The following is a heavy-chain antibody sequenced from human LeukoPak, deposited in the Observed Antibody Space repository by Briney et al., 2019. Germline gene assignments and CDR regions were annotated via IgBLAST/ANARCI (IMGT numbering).Heavy chain of an antibody. CDR1: GGSFSGYY. CDR2: INHSGST. D-gene: IGHD6-13*01. Sequence: PSETLSLTCAVYGGSFSGYYWSWIRQPPGKGLEWIGEINHSGSTNYNPSLKSRVTISVDTSKNQFSLKLSSVTAADTAVYYCASSRSSWYRGWFDPWGQGTLVTVSS. V-gene: IGHV4-34*01. CDR3: ASSRSSWYRGWFDP. J-gene: IGHJ5*02.